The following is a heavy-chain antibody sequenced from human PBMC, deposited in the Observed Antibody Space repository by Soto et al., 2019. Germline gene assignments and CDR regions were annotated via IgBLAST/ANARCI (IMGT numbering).Heavy chain of an antibody. CDR1: GFTFSSYS. CDR2: ISSSSSYI. D-gene: IGHD4-17*01. Sequence: PGGSLRLSCAASGFTFSSYSMNWVRQAPGKGLEWVSSISSSSSYIYYADSVKGRFTISRDNAKNSLYLQMNSLRAEDTAVYYCARDRQSTVTTSDYWGQGTLVTVSS. J-gene: IGHJ4*02. V-gene: IGHV3-21*01. CDR3: ARDRQSTVTTSDY.